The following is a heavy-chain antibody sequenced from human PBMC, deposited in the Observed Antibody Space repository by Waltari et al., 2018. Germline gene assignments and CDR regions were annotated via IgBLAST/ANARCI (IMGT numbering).Heavy chain of an antibody. CDR3: EGFWSGYPPFDY. J-gene: IGHJ4*02. Sequence: EVQLLESGGGLVQPGGSLRLSCAASGFTFSSYAMRWVRQAPGKGLEWVSVIYSGGSTYYADSVKGRFTISRDNSKNTLYLQMNSLRAEDTAVYYCEGFWSGYPPFDYWGQGTLVTVSS. CDR1: GFTFSSYA. V-gene: IGHV3-23*03. CDR2: IYSGGST. D-gene: IGHD3-3*01.